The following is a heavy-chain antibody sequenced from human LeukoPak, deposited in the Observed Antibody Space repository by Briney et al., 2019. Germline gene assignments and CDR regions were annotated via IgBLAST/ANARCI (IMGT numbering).Heavy chain of an antibody. D-gene: IGHD5-18*01. CDR2: ISSSGSTI. CDR1: GFTFSDYY. V-gene: IGHV3-11*01. CDR3: ARDSSKGYSYGDTDY. J-gene: IGHJ4*02. Sequence: GGSLRLSCAASGFTFSDYYMSWIRQAPGKGLEWVSYISSSGSTIYYADSEKGRFTISRDNAKNSLYLQMNSLRAEDTAVYYCARDSSKGYSYGDTDYWGQGTLVTVSS.